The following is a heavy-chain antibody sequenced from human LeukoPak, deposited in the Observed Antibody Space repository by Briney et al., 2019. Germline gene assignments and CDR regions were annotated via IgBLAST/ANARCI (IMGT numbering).Heavy chain of an antibody. Sequence: SETLSLTCTVSGGSISSSSYYWSWIRQPPGKGLEWIGEINHSGSTNYNPSLKSRVTISVDTSKNQFSLKLSSVTAADTAVYYCASSPRSSTRRLLRYYYYYMDVWGKGTTVTVS. CDR2: INHSGST. V-gene: IGHV4-39*07. CDR1: GGSISSSSYY. J-gene: IGHJ6*03. CDR3: ASSPRSSTRRLLRYYYYYMDV. D-gene: IGHD2-2*01.